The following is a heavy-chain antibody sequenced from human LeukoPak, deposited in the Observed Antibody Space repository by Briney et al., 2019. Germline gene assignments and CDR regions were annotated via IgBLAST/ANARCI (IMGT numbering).Heavy chain of an antibody. V-gene: IGHV1-69*13. D-gene: IGHD3-22*01. J-gene: IGHJ4*02. CDR1: GGTFSSYA. CDR2: IIPIFGTA. Sequence: SVKVSCKASGGTFSSYAISWVRQAPGQGLEWMGGIIPIFGTANYAQKFQGRVTITPDESTSTAYMELSSLRSEDTAVYYCAREYYDSSGYSRGTFTYWGQGTLVTVSS. CDR3: AREYYDSSGYSRGTFTY.